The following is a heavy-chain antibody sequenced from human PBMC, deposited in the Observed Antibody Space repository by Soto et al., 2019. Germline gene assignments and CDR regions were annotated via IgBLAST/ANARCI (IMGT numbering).Heavy chain of an antibody. CDR1: GYSLSGYY. CDR3: GGWWGIAAAGPHIVEP. D-gene: IGHD6-13*01. Sequence: ASVKVSCKASGYSLSGYYLHWVRQAPGQGPEWMGWINPNSGGTKYVQKFQGRVTMTRDTSISTVYLELSRLKSDETAVYYCGGWWGIAAAGPHIVEPWGQGTLVTVSS. J-gene: IGHJ5*02. V-gene: IGHV1-2*02. CDR2: INPNSGGT.